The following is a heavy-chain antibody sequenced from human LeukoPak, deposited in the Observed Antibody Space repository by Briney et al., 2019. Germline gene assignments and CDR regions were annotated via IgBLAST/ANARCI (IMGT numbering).Heavy chain of an antibody. J-gene: IGHJ4*02. D-gene: IGHD4-17*01. Sequence: GGSLRLSCAASGFTFSSYSMNWVRQAPGKGLEWVSYISSSSSTIYYADSVKGRFTISRDNAKNSLHLQMNSLRAEDTAVYYCASLWYGDYGSYWGQGTLVTVSS. CDR2: ISSSSSTI. CDR3: ASLWYGDYGSY. V-gene: IGHV3-48*01. CDR1: GFTFSSYS.